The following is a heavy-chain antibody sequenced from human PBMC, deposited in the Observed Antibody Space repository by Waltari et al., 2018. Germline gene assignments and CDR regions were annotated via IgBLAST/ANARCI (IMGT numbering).Heavy chain of an antibody. CDR1: GFTFSSYG. CDR3: AKDASSSWLDY. D-gene: IGHD6-13*01. V-gene: IGHV3-30*02. Sequence: QVQLVESGGGVVQPGGSLSLSCAASGFTFSSYGLHWVRQAPGKGLEWVAFIRYDGSNKYYADSVKGRFTISRDNSKNTLYLQMNSLRAEDTAVYYCAKDASSSWLDYWGQGTLVTVSS. J-gene: IGHJ4*02. CDR2: IRYDGSNK.